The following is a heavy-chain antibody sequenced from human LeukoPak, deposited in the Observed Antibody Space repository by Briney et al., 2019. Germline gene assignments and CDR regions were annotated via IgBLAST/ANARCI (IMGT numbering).Heavy chain of an antibody. D-gene: IGHD6-19*01. Sequence: ASVKLSCNASGYTFTSYDINWVRQATGQGLEWMGWMNPNSGNTGYAQKFQGRVTMTRNTSISTAYMELSSLRSEDTAVYYCARGGSSGWYVDYWGQGTLVTVSS. V-gene: IGHV1-8*01. CDR1: GYTFTSYD. CDR3: ARGGSSGWYVDY. CDR2: MNPNSGNT. J-gene: IGHJ4*02.